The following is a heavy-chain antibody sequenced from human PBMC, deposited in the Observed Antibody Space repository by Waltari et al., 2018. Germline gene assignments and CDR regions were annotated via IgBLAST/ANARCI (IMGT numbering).Heavy chain of an antibody. Sequence: QVQLQQWGAGLLKPSETLSLTCAVYGGSFCGYYWSWIRQPPGKGLEWIGEINHSGSTNYNPSLKSRVTISVDTSKNQFSLKLSAVTAADTAVYYCARGPPPAAGYYYYYYGMDVWGQGTTVIVSS. J-gene: IGHJ6*02. CDR1: GGSFCGYY. CDR2: INHSGST. CDR3: ARGPPPAAGYYYYYYGMDV. D-gene: IGHD6-13*01. V-gene: IGHV4-34*01.